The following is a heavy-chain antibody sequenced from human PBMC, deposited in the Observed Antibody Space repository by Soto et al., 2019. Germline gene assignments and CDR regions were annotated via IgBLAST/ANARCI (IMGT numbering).Heavy chain of an antibody. CDR2: ISAYNDKT. D-gene: IGHD1-26*01. Sequence: QVQLVQSGAEVKKPGASEKVSCRASGYTFTSYGISWVRQAPGQGLEWMGWISAYNDKTTYAQKFQGRLTMTTDTSSNTAYMELRSLRYDDTAVYYCARFTGISKWTFDSWGQGTLVTVSS. V-gene: IGHV1-18*01. CDR3: ARFTGISKWTFDS. CDR1: GYTFTSYG. J-gene: IGHJ4*02.